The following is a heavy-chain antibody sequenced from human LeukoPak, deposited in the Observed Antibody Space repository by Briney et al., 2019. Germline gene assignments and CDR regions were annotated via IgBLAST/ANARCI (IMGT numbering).Heavy chain of an antibody. CDR2: IYPGDSDT. J-gene: IGHJ4*02. CDR1: GYSFTSYW. V-gene: IGHV5-51*01. Sequence: GESLKISCKGSGYSFTSYWIGWVRQMPGKGLEWMGIIYPGDSDTRYSPSFQGQVTISADKSISTAYLQWSSLKASDTAMYYCARYQGAITVLYYFDYWGQGTLVTVSS. D-gene: IGHD1-20*01. CDR3: ARYQGAITVLYYFDY.